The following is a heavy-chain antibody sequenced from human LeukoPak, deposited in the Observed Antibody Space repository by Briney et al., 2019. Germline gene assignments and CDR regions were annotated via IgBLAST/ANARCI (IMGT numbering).Heavy chain of an antibody. CDR2: VSPNNGGT. CDR1: GYAFTVYF. CDR3: ARDDRDVVATLND. Sequence: ASVKVSCKASGYAFTVYFLHWVRQGPGQRLESMGWVSPNNGGTNYAEKFQGRVTMTRDTSISTAYMELSRLRSDDTAVYCCARDDRDVVATLNDWGQGTLVTVSS. J-gene: IGHJ4*02. V-gene: IGHV1-2*02. D-gene: IGHD5-12*01.